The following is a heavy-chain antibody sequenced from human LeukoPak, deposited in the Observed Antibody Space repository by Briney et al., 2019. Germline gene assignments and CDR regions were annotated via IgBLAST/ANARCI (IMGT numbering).Heavy chain of an antibody. V-gene: IGHV4-39*07. Sequence: SETLSLTCTVSGGSISSSSYYWGWIRQPPGKGLEWIGSIYYSGSTYYNPSLKSRVTISVDTSKNQFSLKLGSVTAADTAVYYCARDNTPWIFGVVNDWFDPWGQGTLVTVSS. J-gene: IGHJ5*02. D-gene: IGHD3-3*01. CDR3: ARDNTPWIFGVVNDWFDP. CDR2: IYYSGST. CDR1: GGSISSSSYY.